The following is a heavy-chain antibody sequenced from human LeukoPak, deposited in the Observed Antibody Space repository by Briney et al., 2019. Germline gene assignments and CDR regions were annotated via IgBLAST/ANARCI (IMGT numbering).Heavy chain of an antibody. J-gene: IGHJ4*02. V-gene: IGHV4-4*07. D-gene: IGHD1-26*01. CDR1: GGAISNYY. CDR3: ARYSGSESGFDY. CDR2: VYSSGTT. Sequence: SETLSLTCTVSGGAISNYYWSWIRQSPGKGLEWIGRVYSSGTTNYNPSLKSRVTISIDKSKKQFSLNLKSVTAADTAVYYCARYSGSESGFDYWGQGTLVSVYS.